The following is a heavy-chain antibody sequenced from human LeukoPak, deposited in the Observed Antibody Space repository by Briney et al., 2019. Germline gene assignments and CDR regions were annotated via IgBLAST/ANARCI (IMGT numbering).Heavy chain of an antibody. CDR3: ARGPDVWGAFDY. CDR2: IYSGGST. CDR1: GFTFSSYA. D-gene: IGHD3-16*01. Sequence: GGSLRLSCAASGFTFSSYAMSWVRQAPGKGLEWVSVIYSGGSTYYADSVKGRFTISRDNSKNTLYLQMNSLRAEDTAVYYCARGPDVWGAFDYWGQGTLVTVSS. J-gene: IGHJ4*02. V-gene: IGHV3-66*01.